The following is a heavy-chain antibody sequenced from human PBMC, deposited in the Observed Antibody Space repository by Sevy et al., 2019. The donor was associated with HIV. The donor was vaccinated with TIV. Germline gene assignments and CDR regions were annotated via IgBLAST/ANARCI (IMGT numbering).Heavy chain of an antibody. Sequence: SETLSLTCTVSGGSVSTDSYYWSWIRQPPGKGLEWIGYLFYSGSTNYNPSLKSRVTISLDTSKNQFSLKLSSVTAADTAVYYYARCRSPYGDYATGSFDYWGQGALVTVSS. CDR1: GGSVSTDSYY. CDR2: LFYSGST. J-gene: IGHJ4*02. V-gene: IGHV4-61*01. D-gene: IGHD4-17*01. CDR3: ARCRSPYGDYATGSFDY.